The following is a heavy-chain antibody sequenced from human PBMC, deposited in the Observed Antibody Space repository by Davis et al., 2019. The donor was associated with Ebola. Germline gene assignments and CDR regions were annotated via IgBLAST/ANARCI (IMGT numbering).Heavy chain of an antibody. CDR3: ARIVGATYFDY. D-gene: IGHD1-26*01. CDR2: ISGSGGST. J-gene: IGHJ4*02. Sequence: GESLKISCAASGFTFSSYAMSWVRQAPGKGLEWVSAISGSGGSTYYADSVKGRFTISRDNSKNTLYLQMNSLRAEDTAVYYCARIVGATYFDYWGQGTLVTVSS. V-gene: IGHV3-23*01. CDR1: GFTFSSYA.